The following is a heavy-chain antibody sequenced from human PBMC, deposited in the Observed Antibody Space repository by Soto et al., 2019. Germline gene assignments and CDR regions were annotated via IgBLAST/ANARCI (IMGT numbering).Heavy chain of an antibody. CDR3: ARVSGQWLLSY. J-gene: IGHJ4*02. Sequence: GGSLRLSCAASGLTFSGYARHWVRQAPGKGLEWVSYISNTGSVINYADSVKGRFFVSRDNTKNSLNLQLNSLRADDTAMYYCARVSGQWLLSYWGQGTLVTVSS. CDR2: ISNTGSVI. CDR1: GLTFSGYA. D-gene: IGHD6-19*01. V-gene: IGHV3-21*04.